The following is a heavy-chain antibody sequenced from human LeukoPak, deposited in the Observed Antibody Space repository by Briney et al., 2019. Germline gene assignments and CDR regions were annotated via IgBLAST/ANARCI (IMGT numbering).Heavy chain of an antibody. CDR2: ISSSNTL. J-gene: IGHJ6*02. CDR1: GLTFSSYS. Sequence: PGGSLRLSCAASGLTFSSYSMNWVRQAPGKGLEWVSYISSSNTLFYADDVKGRFTNSRDNAKNSQYLQMNSLGDEDTAVYYCARERITMIVVVNYYGMDVWGQGTTVTVSS. CDR3: ARERITMIVVVNYYGMDV. D-gene: IGHD3-22*01. V-gene: IGHV3-48*02.